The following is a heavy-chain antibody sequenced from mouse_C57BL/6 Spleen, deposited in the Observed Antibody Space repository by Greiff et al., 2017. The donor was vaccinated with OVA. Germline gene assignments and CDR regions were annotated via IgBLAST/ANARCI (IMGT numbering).Heavy chain of an antibody. J-gene: IGHJ3*01. D-gene: IGHD1-1*01. CDR1: GYTFTSYW. V-gene: IGHV1-61*01. Sequence: QVQLQQPGAELVRPGSSVKLSCKASGYTFTSYWMDWVKQRPGQGLEWIGNIYPSDSETHYNQKFKDKATLTVDKSSSTAYMQLSSLTSEDSAVYYCARENYYGSSSFAYWGQGTLVTVSA. CDR2: IYPSDSET. CDR3: ARENYYGSSSFAY.